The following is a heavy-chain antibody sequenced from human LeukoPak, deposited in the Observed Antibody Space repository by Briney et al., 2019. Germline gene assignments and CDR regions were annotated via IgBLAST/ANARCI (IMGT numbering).Heavy chain of an antibody. Sequence: GESLKIACKGSGYSFTSYWIGWVRQMPGKGLEWMGIIYPGDSGTRYSPSFQGQVTISADKSISTAYLQWSSLKSSDTAMYYCARAYGDYVLYYFDYWGQGTLVTVSS. CDR1: GYSFTSYW. V-gene: IGHV5-51*01. D-gene: IGHD4-17*01. CDR3: ARAYGDYVLYYFDY. J-gene: IGHJ4*02. CDR2: IYPGDSGT.